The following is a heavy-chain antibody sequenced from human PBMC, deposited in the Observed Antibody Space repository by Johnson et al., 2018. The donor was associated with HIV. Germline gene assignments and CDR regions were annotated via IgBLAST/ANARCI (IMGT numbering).Heavy chain of an antibody. CDR1: AFSFTKYA. V-gene: IGHV3-30-3*01. CDR3: ARPHIVVVTAGNAFDI. J-gene: IGHJ3*02. D-gene: IGHD2-21*02. Sequence: QVQLVESGGGVVQPGRSLRLSCAASAFSFTKYAMHWVRQAPGKGLQWVAIISYDGNNKYYADSVKGRFTISRDNSKNTLYLQMNSLRAEDTAVYYCARPHIVVVTAGNAFDIWGQGTMVIGSS. CDR2: ISYDGNNK.